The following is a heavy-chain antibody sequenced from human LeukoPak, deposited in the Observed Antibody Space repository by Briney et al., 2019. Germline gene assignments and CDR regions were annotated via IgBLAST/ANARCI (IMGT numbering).Heavy chain of an antibody. J-gene: IGHJ4*02. D-gene: IGHD3-3*01. Sequence: ASVKVSCKASGYAFTDYSMHWVRQAPGQGLEWMGRINPNNGGTNYAQKLQGRVTMTTDTSTSTAYMELRSLRSDDTAVYYCARDYGGSNTYYDFWSGYYTGYFDYWGQGTLVTVSS. CDR1: GYAFTDYS. V-gene: IGHV1-2*06. CDR3: ARDYGGSNTYYDFWSGYYTGYFDY. CDR2: INPNNGGT.